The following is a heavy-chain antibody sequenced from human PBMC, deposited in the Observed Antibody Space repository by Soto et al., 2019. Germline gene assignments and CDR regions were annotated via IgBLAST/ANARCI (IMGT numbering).Heavy chain of an antibody. V-gene: IGHV2-70*01. J-gene: IGHJ4*02. CDR2: IDWDDDK. CDR1: GFSLSTSGMC. Sequence: SGPTLVNPTQTLTLTCTFSGFSLSTSGMCVSWIRQPPGKALEWLALIDWDDDKYYSTSLKTRLTISKDTSKNQVVLTMTKMETVDTATYYCARPLYSSGWTGGSYYFDYWGQGTMVTVSS. D-gene: IGHD6-19*01. CDR3: ARPLYSSGWTGGSYYFDY.